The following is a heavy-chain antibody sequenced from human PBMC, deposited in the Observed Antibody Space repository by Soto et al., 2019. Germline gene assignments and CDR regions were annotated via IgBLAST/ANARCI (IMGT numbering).Heavy chain of an antibody. D-gene: IGHD5-18*01. CDR2: IYYSGST. V-gene: IGHV4-59*12. CDR1: GGSISSYY. Sequence: SETLSLTCTVSGGSISSYYWSWIRQPPGKGLEWIGYIYYSGSTNYNPSLKSRVTISVDTSKNQFSLKLSSVTAADTALYYCARKKRIQQWEGNYYYYGMDVWGQGTTVTVS. CDR3: ARKKRIQQWEGNYYYYGMDV. J-gene: IGHJ6*02.